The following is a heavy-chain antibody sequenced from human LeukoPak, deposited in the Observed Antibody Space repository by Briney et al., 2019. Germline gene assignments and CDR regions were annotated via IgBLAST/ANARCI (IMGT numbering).Heavy chain of an antibody. V-gene: IGHV1-2*02. CDR2: INPNSGAT. CDR3: AMIPRSMVRGVSYYMDV. Sequence: ASVKVSCKASGYTFTGYYMHWVRQAPGQGLEWMGWINPNSGATNYAQKFQGRVTMTRDTSISTASMELSSLKPDDTAVYYCAMIPRSMVRGVSYYMDVWGKGTTVTISS. D-gene: IGHD3-10*01. J-gene: IGHJ6*03. CDR1: GYTFTGYY.